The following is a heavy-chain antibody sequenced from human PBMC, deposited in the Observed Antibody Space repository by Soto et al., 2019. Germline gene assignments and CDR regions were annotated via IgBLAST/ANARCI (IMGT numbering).Heavy chain of an antibody. J-gene: IGHJ4*02. D-gene: IGHD3-3*01. Sequence: WWSLRLSCSASVFTGSSNYMNWLRQAPGKGLEWVSVIYSGGSTYYADSVKGRFTISRDNSKNTLYLQMNGLRAEDTAVYYCARDLTIFGGATAFDYWGQGTLVTVSS. CDR2: IYSGGST. V-gene: IGHV3-53*01. CDR1: VFTGSSNY. CDR3: ARDLTIFGGATAFDY.